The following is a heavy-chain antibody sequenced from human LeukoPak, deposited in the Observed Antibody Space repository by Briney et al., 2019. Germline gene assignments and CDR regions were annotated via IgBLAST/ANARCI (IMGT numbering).Heavy chain of an antibody. CDR1: GGSISSGGYS. CDR2: IYHSGST. J-gene: IGHJ3*02. V-gene: IGHV4-30-2*01. D-gene: IGHD3-9*01. Sequence: SGTLSLTCAVSGGSISSGGYSWSWIRQPPGKGLEWIGYIYHSGSTYYNPSLKSRVTISVDRSKNQFSLKLSSVTAADTAVYYCASATTYYDILTGYLDAFDIWGQGTMVTVSS. CDR3: ASATTYYDILTGYLDAFDI.